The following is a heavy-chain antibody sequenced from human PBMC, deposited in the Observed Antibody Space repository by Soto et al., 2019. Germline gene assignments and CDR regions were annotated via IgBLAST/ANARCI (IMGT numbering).Heavy chain of an antibody. CDR2: ISSSGSFK. CDR1: GFSFSSDS. Sequence: EVQLVESGGGLVKPGGSLRLSCAASGFSFSSDSMGWVRQAPGKGLEWVSSISSSGSFKNYADSVKGRFTITRDNAKNSLYLLLSGLKEEDPAVYYCASDPPTGTTLEWADSWGQGTLVTVSS. D-gene: IGHD1-7*01. V-gene: IGHV3-21*01. CDR3: ASDPPTGTTLEWADS. J-gene: IGHJ4*02.